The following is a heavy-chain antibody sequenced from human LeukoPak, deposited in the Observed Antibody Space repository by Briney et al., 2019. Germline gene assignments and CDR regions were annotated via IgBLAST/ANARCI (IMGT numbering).Heavy chain of an antibody. CDR2: INSDGSSI. CDR1: GFAFSDNW. J-gene: IGHJ4*02. CDR3: TSPPSIAVADPFDS. V-gene: IGHV3-74*01. D-gene: IGHD6-19*01. Sequence: GGSLRLSCAASGFAFSDNWMHWVRQAPGKGLEWVSAINSDGSSINYADSVQGRFTNSRDNAKNMLYLQMDSLRAEDTSVYYCTSPPSIAVADPFDSWGQGTLVTVSS.